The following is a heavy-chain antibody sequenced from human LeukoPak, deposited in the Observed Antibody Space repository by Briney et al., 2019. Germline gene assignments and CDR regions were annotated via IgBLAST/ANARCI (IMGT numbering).Heavy chain of an antibody. CDR3: ARGAAGGYSSSVEFDY. D-gene: IGHD5-12*01. CDR2: IRAYNGDT. CDR1: GYTFSNYG. Sequence: ASVKVSCKASGYTFSNYGFSWVRQAPGQGLEWMGWIRAYNGDTKYAQKFQGRVTMTTDTSTTTAYMELRSLRSDDTAVYYCARGAAGGYSSSVEFDYWGQGTLVTVSS. V-gene: IGHV1-18*01. J-gene: IGHJ4*02.